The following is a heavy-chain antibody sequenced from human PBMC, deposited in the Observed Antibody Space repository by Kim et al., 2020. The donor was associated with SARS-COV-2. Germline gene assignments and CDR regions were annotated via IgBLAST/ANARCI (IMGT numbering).Heavy chain of an antibody. J-gene: IGHJ6*02. D-gene: IGHD3-3*01. CDR3: ARVVRPRMIFGVVITLDHGIDV. CDR1: GGTFSSYA. CDR2: SIPIFGTA. V-gene: IGHV1-69*13. Sequence: SVKVSCKASGGTFSSYAISWVRQAPGQGLEWMGGSIPIFGTANYAQKFQGRVTITADESTSTAYMELGSLRSEEPAVYYCARVVRPRMIFGVVITLDHGIDVWGQGTTVPVSS.